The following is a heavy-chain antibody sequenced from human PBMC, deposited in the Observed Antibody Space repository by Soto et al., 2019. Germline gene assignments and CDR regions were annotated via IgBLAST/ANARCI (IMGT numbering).Heavy chain of an antibody. D-gene: IGHD3-16*01. Sequence: VGSLRLSCAASGFTFSSFEMSWVRQAPGRGLEWVSFISDDSSRTYYADAVKGRFTISRDNSKHTLYLQMNSLTAEDTAVYACVKGGWLDFWGQGTLVTVSS. CDR1: GFTFSSFE. V-gene: IGHV3-23*01. CDR2: ISDDSSRT. J-gene: IGHJ5*01. CDR3: VKGGWLDF.